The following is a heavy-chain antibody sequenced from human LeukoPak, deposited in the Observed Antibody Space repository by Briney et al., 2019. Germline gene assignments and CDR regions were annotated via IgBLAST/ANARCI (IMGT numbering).Heavy chain of an antibody. V-gene: IGHV3-30-3*01. CDR2: ISYDGNNK. CDR1: GFTFSNYA. J-gene: IGHJ4*02. CDR3: ARGLNRYFTTVTPLGDY. Sequence: PGGSLRLSCAASGFTFSNYALSWVRQAPGKGLEWVAVISYDGNNKFYADSVKGRFTVSRDNSNNTLYLQMSSLRLDDTAIYYCARGLNRYFTTVTPLGDYWGQGILVTVSS. D-gene: IGHD4-17*01.